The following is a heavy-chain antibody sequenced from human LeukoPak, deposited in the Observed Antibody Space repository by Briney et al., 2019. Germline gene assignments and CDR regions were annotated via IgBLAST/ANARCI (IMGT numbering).Heavy chain of an antibody. CDR1: GYTFTSYY. CDR2: INPSAGST. Sequence: ASVKVSCKASGYTFTSYYIHWVRQAPGQGLEWMGIINPSAGSTTYAQNLQGRVTMTRDTSTSTVYMELSSLRSEDTAVYYCARSIAAAGNFDYWGQGTLVTVSS. V-gene: IGHV1-46*04. D-gene: IGHD6-13*01. CDR3: ARSIAAAGNFDY. J-gene: IGHJ4*02.